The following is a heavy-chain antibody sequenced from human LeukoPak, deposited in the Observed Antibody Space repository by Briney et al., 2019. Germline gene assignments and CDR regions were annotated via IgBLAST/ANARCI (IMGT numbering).Heavy chain of an antibody. CDR2: ISHSGST. Sequence: SETLYLTCTASGDSISTCAWICIRQPPGKGLEWIGYISHSGSTNYYPSLKSRVTISLDTSKNQFSLKLTSVTAADTAVYYCARQVPDYNDGCGRPILFHPWGQGSMVTVSS. V-gene: IGHV4-59*08. CDR3: ARQVPDYNDGCGRPILFHP. D-gene: IGHD3-22*01. J-gene: IGHJ5*02. CDR1: GDSISTCA.